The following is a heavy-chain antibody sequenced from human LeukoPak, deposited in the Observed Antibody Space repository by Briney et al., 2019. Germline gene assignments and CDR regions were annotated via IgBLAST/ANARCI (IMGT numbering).Heavy chain of an antibody. J-gene: IGHJ4*02. CDR3: ARDGSGYSGSSFVGY. CDR2: IKQDGSEK. Sequence: PGGSLRLSCAASGFTFSSYSMNWVRQAPGKGLEWVANIKQDGSEKYYVDSVKGRFTISRDNAKNSLYLQMNSLRAEDTAVYYCARDGSGYSGSSFVGYWGQGTLVTVSS. CDR1: GFTFSSYS. D-gene: IGHD6-6*01. V-gene: IGHV3-7*01.